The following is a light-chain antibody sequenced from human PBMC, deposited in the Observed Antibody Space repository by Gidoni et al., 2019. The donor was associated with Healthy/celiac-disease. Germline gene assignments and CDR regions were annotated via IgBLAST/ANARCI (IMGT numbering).Light chain of an antibody. J-gene: IGLJ2*01. CDR2: SNN. CDR3: AAWDDSLNGVV. CDR1: SSNIGSNP. V-gene: IGLV1-44*01. Sequence: QSVLTHPPSASGTPVQRVTISCSGSSSNIGSNPVNWYQQLPGTAPKLLIYSNNQRPSGVPDRFSGSKSGTSASLAISGLQSEDEADYYCAAWDDSLNGVVFGGGTKLTV.